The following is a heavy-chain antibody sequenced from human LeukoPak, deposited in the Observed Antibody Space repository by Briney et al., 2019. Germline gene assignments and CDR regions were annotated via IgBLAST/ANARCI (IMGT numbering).Heavy chain of an antibody. V-gene: IGHV3-23*01. CDR1: AGSIGSTSHH. Sequence: PSETLSLTCTVSAGSIGSTSHHWGWVRQAPGKGLEWVSAIGGRDGSTYYADSVKGRFTISRDNSKNTLYLQMNGLRAEDTAVYYCAKDVLRSYYDNSGYFDYWGQGTRVTVSS. CDR3: AKDVLRSYYDNSGYFDY. CDR2: IGGRDGST. D-gene: IGHD3-22*01. J-gene: IGHJ4*02.